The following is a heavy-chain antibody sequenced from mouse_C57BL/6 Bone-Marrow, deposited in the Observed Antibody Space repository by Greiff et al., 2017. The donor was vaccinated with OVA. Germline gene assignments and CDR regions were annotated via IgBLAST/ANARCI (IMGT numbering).Heavy chain of an antibody. CDR3: ARYDGGAMDY. Sequence: EVLRVESGGGLVQPGGSLSLSCAASGFTFTDYYMSWVRQPPGKALEWLGFIRNKANGYSTEYSASVKGRFTISRDNSQSILYLQMNALRAEDSATYYCARYDGGAMDYWGQGTSVTVSS. CDR1: GFTFTDYY. CDR2: IRNKANGYST. D-gene: IGHD2-3*01. J-gene: IGHJ4*01. V-gene: IGHV7-3*01.